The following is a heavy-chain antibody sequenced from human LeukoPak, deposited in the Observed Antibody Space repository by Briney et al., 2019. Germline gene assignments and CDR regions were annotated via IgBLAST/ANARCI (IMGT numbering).Heavy chain of an antibody. CDR3: AKRITMIVV. V-gene: IGHV3-30*18. Sequence: GGSLRLSCAASGFTFSSYGMHWVRQAPGKGLEWVAVISYDGSNKYYADSVKGRFTISRDNSKNTLYLQMNSLRAEDTAVYYCAKRITMIVVWGQGTLVTVSS. CDR1: GFTFSSYG. CDR2: ISYDGSNK. J-gene: IGHJ4*02. D-gene: IGHD3-22*01.